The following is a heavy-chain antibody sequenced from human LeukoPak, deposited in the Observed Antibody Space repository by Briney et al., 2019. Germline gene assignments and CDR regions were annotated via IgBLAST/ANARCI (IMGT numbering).Heavy chain of an antibody. CDR3: ARDSHGASSSDDWFEP. J-gene: IGHJ5*02. CDR2: VSYGANT. D-gene: IGHD4/OR15-4a*01. CDR1: VGSVDGYW. Sequence: SETLSLTCTVAVGSVDGYWRSWVRQPPWQGLEWIGHVSYGANTNYKSSLKSRVTISVDTSKNQFSLNLISVTTADTAVYYCARDSHGASSSDDWFEPWGQGTLVTVSS. V-gene: IGHV4-59*02.